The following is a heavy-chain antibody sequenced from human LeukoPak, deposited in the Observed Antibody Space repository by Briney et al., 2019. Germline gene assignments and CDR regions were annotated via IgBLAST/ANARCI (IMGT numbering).Heavy chain of an antibody. CDR2: INPSGGGT. CDR1: GYTFTGYY. D-gene: IGHD2-8*01. Sequence: GASVKVSCKASGYTFTGYYMHWVRQAPGQGLEWMGIINPSGGGTSYAQKFQGRVTMTRDTSTSTVYMELSSLRSEDTAVYYCARDCTNGVCPFDYWGQGTLVTVSS. J-gene: IGHJ4*02. CDR3: ARDCTNGVCPFDY. V-gene: IGHV1-46*01.